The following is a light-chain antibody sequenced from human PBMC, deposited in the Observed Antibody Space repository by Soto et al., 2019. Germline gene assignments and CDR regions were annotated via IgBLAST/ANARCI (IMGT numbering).Light chain of an antibody. CDR2: GAS. CDR3: HQYGSSPALT. V-gene: IGKV3-20*01. J-gene: IGKJ4*01. CDR1: QSVSRSY. Sequence: EIVLTQSPGTLSLSPGERATLSCKASQSVSRSYLAWYQQKPGQAPRLLIYGASSRATGIPDKFSGGGSGTAFTLTISSLEPEDFAVYYCHQYGSSPALTFGGGTKVEIK.